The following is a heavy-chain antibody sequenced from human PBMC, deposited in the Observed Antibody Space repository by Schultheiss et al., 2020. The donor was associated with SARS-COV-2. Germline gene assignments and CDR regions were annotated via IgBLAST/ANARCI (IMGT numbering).Heavy chain of an antibody. V-gene: IGHV5-51*01. CDR3: ARTGWEDGYNLCDY. J-gene: IGHJ4*02. D-gene: IGHD5-24*01. CDR2: IYPGDSDT. CDR1: GYSFASYW. Sequence: GGSLRLSCRGSGYSFASYWISWVRQMPGKGLEWMGVIYPGDSDTKYSPSSQGQVTISADKSTSTAYLQWSSLKASDTAMYYCARTGWEDGYNLCDYWGQGTLVTVSS.